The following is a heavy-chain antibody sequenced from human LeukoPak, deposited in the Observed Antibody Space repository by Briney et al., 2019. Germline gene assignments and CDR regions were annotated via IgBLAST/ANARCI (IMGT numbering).Heavy chain of an antibody. V-gene: IGHV3-7*01. CDR3: AGLSWYL. CDR2: IKEDGSET. J-gene: IGHJ5*02. Sequence: PGGSLRLSCATSTITFSSLWMRWVRQAPGKGLEWVATIKEDGSETYYVGSVKGRFSISRDNAKNSLNLQMNSLRAEDTALYYCAGLSWYLWGQGTLVTVSS. D-gene: IGHD6-13*01. CDR1: TITFSSLW.